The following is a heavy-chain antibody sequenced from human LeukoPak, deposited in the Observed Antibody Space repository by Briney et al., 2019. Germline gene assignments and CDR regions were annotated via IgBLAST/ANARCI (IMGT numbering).Heavy chain of an antibody. CDR3: AREGLVGALFDP. V-gene: IGHV4-59*12. J-gene: IGHJ5*02. D-gene: IGHD1-26*01. CDR2: IYYSGST. Sequence: SETLSLTCTVSGGPISSYYWSWIRQPPGKGLEWIGYIYYSGSTYYNPSLKSRVTISVDTSKNQFSLKLSSVTAADTAVYYCAREGLVGALFDPWGQGTLVTVSS. CDR1: GGPISSYY.